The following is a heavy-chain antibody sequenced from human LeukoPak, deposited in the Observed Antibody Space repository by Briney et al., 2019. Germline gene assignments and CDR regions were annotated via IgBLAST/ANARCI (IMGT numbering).Heavy chain of an antibody. D-gene: IGHD6-6*01. J-gene: IGHJ3*02. V-gene: IGHV4-39*01. CDR1: GGSISSHY. CDR2: IYYTGTT. Sequence: SETLCLTCTVSGGSISSHYWSWIRQPPGKGLEWIASIYYTGTTYYNPSHKSRVTISVDTSRNQFSLKLSSVTAADTAVYYCASTKTIAARAFDIWGQGTMVTVSS. CDR3: ASTKTIAARAFDI.